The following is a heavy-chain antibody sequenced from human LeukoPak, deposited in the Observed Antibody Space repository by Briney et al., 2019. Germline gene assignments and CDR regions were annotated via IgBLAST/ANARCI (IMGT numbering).Heavy chain of an antibody. V-gene: IGHV4-4*07. CDR2: ISTTGST. CDR1: GASISSHY. CDR3: ARGPNGYDSPDY. J-gene: IGHJ4*02. D-gene: IGHD5-12*01. Sequence: PSETLSLTCTVSGASISSHYWSWTRQPAGEGLEWIGRISTTGSTNYNPSLKSRATISVDTSKNQFSLKLSSVTAADTAVYYCARGPNGYDSPDYWGQGTLVTVSS.